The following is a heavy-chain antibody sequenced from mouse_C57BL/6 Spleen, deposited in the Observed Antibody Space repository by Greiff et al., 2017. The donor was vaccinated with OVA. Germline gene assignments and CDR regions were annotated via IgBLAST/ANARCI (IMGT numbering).Heavy chain of an antibody. CDR2: IDPANGDT. CDR1: GFNITNTY. CDR3: APLLRDGYFDV. Sequence: EVQLQESVAELVRPGASVKLSCTASGFNITNTYMHWVKQRPEQGLEWLGRIDPANGDTKYAPKFQGKATITADKSSNTAYLQLSSLTSEDTAIYSCAPLLRDGYFDVWGTGTTVTVSS. D-gene: IGHD2-12*01. V-gene: IGHV14-3*01. J-gene: IGHJ1*03.